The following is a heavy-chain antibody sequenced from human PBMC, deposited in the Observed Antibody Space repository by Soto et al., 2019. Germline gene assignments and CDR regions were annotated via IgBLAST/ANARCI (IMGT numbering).Heavy chain of an antibody. Sequence: PSETLSLTCTVSGASISVHSYYWGWIRQPPGKGLEWVGGIFYTGTTYYSPSLKDRVTISVDTSKNSFSLNLTSVTAADTAVYFCARLVVVAPVANAWGQGTLVTVSS. V-gene: IGHV4-39*02. CDR2: IFYTGTT. CDR3: ARLVVVAPVANA. CDR1: GASISVHSYY. D-gene: IGHD2-2*01. J-gene: IGHJ5*02.